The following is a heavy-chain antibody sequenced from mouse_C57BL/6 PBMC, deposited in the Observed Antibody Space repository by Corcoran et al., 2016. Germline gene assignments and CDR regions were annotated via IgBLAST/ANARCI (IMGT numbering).Heavy chain of an antibody. J-gene: IGHJ1*03. CDR3: ARSYYDYDRGHWYFDG. CDR1: GYTFTDYY. D-gene: IGHD2-4*01. V-gene: IGHV1-76*01. Sequence: QVQLKQSGAELVRPGASVKLSCKASGYTFTDYYINWVKQRPGQGLEWIARIYPGSGNTDYNEKFKGKATLTAEKSSSTAYMQLSSLTSEDSAVYFCARSYYDYDRGHWYFDGWGTGTTVTVSS. CDR2: IYPGSGNT.